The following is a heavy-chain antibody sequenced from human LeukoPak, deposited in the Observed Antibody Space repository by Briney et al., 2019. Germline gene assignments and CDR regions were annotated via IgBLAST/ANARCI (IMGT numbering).Heavy chain of an antibody. CDR1: GGSISSYY. D-gene: IGHD3-3*01. CDR3: ARDFRAFWSGNDAFDI. Sequence: PSETLSLTCTVSGGSISSYYWSWIRQPPGKGLEWIGYIYYSGSTNYNPSLKSRVTISVDTSKNQFSLKLSSVTAADTAVYYCARDFRAFWSGNDAFDIWGQGTMVTVSS. V-gene: IGHV4-59*01. J-gene: IGHJ3*02. CDR2: IYYSGST.